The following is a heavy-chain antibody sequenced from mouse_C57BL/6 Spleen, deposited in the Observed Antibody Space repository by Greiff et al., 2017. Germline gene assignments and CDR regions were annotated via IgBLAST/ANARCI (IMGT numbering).Heavy chain of an antibody. CDR2: INPRSGYT. Sequence: VQLQQSGAELARPGASVKMSCKASGYTFTSYTMHWVKQRPGQGLEWIGYINPRSGYTTYNQKFKDKATLTAAKASSTAYMPLSSLTSEDSAVYYCAGPRDAIDYWGPGTSVTVSS. CDR3: AGPRDAIDY. J-gene: IGHJ4*01. CDR1: GYTFTSYT. V-gene: IGHV1-4*01.